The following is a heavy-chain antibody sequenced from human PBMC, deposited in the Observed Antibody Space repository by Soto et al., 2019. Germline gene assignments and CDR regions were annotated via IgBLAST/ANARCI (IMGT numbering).Heavy chain of an antibody. J-gene: IGHJ4*02. V-gene: IGHV4-61*01. CDR3: AREYSSSSSFDY. Sequence: LSLTCTFSVCSVTSGSYYWSWIRQPPGKGLEWIGYIYYSGSTNYNPSLKSRVTISVDTSKNQFSLELSSVTAADTAVYYCAREYSSSSSFDYWGQGTLVTVSS. D-gene: IGHD6-6*01. CDR2: IYYSGST. CDR1: VCSVTSGSYY.